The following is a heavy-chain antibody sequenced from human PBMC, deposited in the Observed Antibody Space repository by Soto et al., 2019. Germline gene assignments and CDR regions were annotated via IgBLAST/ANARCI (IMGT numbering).Heavy chain of an antibody. Sequence: PSETLSLTCTVSGDSISTYNWGWIRQPPGKGLEWIGCIYYSGVTNYNPSLKSRVTISVDTPKNQLSLKLNSVTAADTAVYYCARVAADIASWLDPWGQGTLVPVSS. V-gene: IGHV4-59*01. CDR3: ARVAADIASWLDP. D-gene: IGHD6-13*01. CDR1: GDSISTYN. J-gene: IGHJ5*02. CDR2: IYYSGVT.